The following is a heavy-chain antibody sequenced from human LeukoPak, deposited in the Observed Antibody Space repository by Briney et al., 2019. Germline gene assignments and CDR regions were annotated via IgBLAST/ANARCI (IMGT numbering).Heavy chain of an antibody. Sequence: PGGSLRLSCAASGFTFSSLSMSWVRQAPGKGLGWVASISGSGYSTYYADSVKGRFTISTDNSKNTVFLHMISPRAENPAVYYCAKAPYSSDRNLYFDFWGQGTLVTVSS. CDR3: AKAPYSSDRNLYFDF. CDR2: ISGSGYST. D-gene: IGHD6-25*01. CDR1: GFTFSSLS. V-gene: IGHV3-23*01. J-gene: IGHJ4*02.